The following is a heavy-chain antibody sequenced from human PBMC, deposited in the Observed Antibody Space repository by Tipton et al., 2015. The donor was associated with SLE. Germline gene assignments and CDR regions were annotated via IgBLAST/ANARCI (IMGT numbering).Heavy chain of an antibody. CDR2: IYYSGST. CDR3: ARGGGDLLKRRAFDI. Sequence: TLSLTCAVSAGSISSGGYYWSWIRQHPGKGLEWIGYIYYSGSTYYNPSLKSRVTISVDTSKNQFSLKLSSVTAADTAVYYCARGGGDLLKRRAFDIWGQGTMVTVSS. J-gene: IGHJ3*02. CDR1: AGSISSGGYY. V-gene: IGHV4-31*11. D-gene: IGHD2-21*02.